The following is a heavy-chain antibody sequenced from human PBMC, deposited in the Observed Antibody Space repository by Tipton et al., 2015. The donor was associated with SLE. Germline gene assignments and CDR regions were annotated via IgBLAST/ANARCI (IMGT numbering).Heavy chain of an antibody. CDR2: IYYSGST. D-gene: IGHD3-3*01. CDR1: GGSISSGVYY. CDR3: ASLYDFWSDYSYYFDY. V-gene: IGHV4-31*03. Sequence: TLSLTCTVSGGSISSGVYYWSWIRHHPGKGLEWIGYIYYSGSTYYKPSLKSRVTISVDTSKNRFSLKLSSVTAADTAVYYCASLYDFWSDYSYYFDYWGQGTLVTVSS. J-gene: IGHJ4*02.